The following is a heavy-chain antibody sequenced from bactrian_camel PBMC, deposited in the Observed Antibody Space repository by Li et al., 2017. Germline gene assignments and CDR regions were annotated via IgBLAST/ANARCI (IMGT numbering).Heavy chain of an antibody. CDR2: IARDGAIT. CDR3: ATEALARGSPYVTVKASWTCTFGY. V-gene: IGHV3-3*01. CDR1: VPINRYC. D-gene: IGHD3*01. Sequence: HVQLVESGGGTVQAGGSLTLSCRASVPINRYCLAWFRQAPGKEREGVAGIARDGAITYGDSVKGRFTISRDSSKNTMYLQMDSLNPEDTAKYYCATEALARGSPYVTVKASWTCTFGYWAQGTQVTVS. J-gene: IGHJ6*01.